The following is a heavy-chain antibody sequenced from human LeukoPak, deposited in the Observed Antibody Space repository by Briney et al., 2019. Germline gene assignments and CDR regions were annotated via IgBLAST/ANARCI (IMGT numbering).Heavy chain of an antibody. J-gene: IGHJ4*02. Sequence: GGSLRLSCAASGFTFNSYAMSWVRRAPGKGLEWVSTINVSGDNTYYADSVKGRFTISRDNSKSTLYLQVSSLTAEDTAVYYCARESRDSKLANYFYDSSGFSNIDYWGQGTLVTVSS. CDR2: INVSGDNT. V-gene: IGHV3-23*01. CDR1: GFTFNSYA. D-gene: IGHD3-22*01. CDR3: ARESRDSKLANYFYDSSGFSNIDY.